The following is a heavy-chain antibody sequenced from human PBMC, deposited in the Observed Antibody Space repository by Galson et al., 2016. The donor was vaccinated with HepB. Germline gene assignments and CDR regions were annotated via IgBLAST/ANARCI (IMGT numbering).Heavy chain of an antibody. D-gene: IGHD6-13*01. V-gene: IGHV3-53*01. J-gene: IGHJ4*02. CDR3: ARNGYSSSWYRN. CDR1: GFTVSSNY. CDR2: IHSGGNT. Sequence: SLRLSCAASGFTVSSNYMSWVRQAPGKGLEWVSLIHSGGNTYYADSVKGRFTISRDNSKNTLCLQMNSLRAEDTAVYYCARNGYSSSWYRNWGQGTLVTVSS.